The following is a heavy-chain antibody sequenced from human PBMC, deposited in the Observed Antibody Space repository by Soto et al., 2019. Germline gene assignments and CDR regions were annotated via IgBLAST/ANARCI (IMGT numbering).Heavy chain of an antibody. CDR1: GYTFTNCG. CDR2: ISAYNGNT. J-gene: IGHJ4*02. Sequence: ASVKVSCKASGYTFTNCGITWVRQAPGQGLEWMGWISAYNGNTNYAQKFQGRVTMTTDTSTSTAYMELRSLRSDDTAVYYCARAVSAAGTFDYWGQGTLVTVSS. V-gene: IGHV1-18*04. CDR3: ARAVSAAGTFDY. D-gene: IGHD6-13*01.